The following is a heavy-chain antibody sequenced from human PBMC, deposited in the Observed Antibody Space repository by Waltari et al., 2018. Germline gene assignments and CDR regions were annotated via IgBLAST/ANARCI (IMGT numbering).Heavy chain of an antibody. CDR2: IIPMFETA. CDR3: ARGGLYGQQLLESAFEI. CDR1: GGAFSTYA. J-gene: IGHJ3*02. Sequence: QVQLVQSGAEVKKPGSSGRVSGKASGGAFSTYALTWVRQAPGQGLEWMGGIIPMFETANYAQKFQERVTITTDGSMTTAYMELSSLTSEDTAVYYCARGGLYGQQLLESAFEIWGQGTKVTVAS. V-gene: IGHV1-69*05. D-gene: IGHD6-13*01.